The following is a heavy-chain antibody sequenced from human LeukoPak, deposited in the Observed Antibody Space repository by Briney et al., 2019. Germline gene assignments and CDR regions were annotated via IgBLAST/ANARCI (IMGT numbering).Heavy chain of an antibody. CDR3: ARARITMVRGVIIDY. V-gene: IGHV4-34*01. CDR1: GGSFSGYY. CDR2: INHSGST. J-gene: IGHJ4*02. D-gene: IGHD3-10*01. Sequence: SETLSLTCAVYGGSFSGYYWSWIRQPPGKGLEWIGEINHSGSTNYNPSLKSRVTISVDTSKNQFSLKLSPVTAADTAVYYCARARITMVRGVIIDYWGQGTLVTVSS.